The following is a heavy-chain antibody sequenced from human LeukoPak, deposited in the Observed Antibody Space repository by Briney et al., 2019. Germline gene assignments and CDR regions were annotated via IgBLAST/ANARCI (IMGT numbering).Heavy chain of an antibody. Sequence: GGSLRLSCAASGFTFSNYNMNWVRQAPGKGLEWVSSITTTSSYIYYADSVKGRFTISRDNAKNSLYLQMNTLRAEDTAVYYCARDRHKYNYDSGGYPPYWGQGTLVTVSS. CDR1: GFTFSNYN. CDR2: ITTTSSYI. CDR3: ARDRHKYNYDSGGYPPY. J-gene: IGHJ4*02. V-gene: IGHV3-21*01. D-gene: IGHD3-22*01.